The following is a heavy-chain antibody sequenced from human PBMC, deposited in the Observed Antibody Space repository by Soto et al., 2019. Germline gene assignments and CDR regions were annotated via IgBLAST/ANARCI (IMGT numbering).Heavy chain of an antibody. CDR1: GFTFSSYW. J-gene: IGHJ3*02. CDR2: IDTYGSAT. CDR3: ARVLKSIGWDNDVYDI. V-gene: IGHV3-74*01. D-gene: IGHD6-19*01. Sequence: GGSLRLSCAASGFTFSSYWMHWVRQPPGKGLMWVSRIDTYGSATKYADSVEGRFTISRDNVGNTLYLEMNFLSAEDTAVYYCARVLKSIGWDNDVYDIWGQGTMVTVSS.